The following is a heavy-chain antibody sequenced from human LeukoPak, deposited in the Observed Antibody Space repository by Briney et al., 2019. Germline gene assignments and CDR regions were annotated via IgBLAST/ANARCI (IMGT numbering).Heavy chain of an antibody. J-gene: IGHJ4*02. V-gene: IGHV5-51*01. CDR2: IYPGDSDT. Sequence: GESLKISCQGSGYRSSNYWIVWMRQMPGKGLEWMGIIYPGDSDTGYSPSFQGQVTISADRSVNTAYLQWSSLKASDTAMYYCARLLRSQLLPLLLYWGQGTLVTVSS. D-gene: IGHD1-1*01. CDR1: GYRSSNYW. CDR3: ARLLRSQLLPLLLY.